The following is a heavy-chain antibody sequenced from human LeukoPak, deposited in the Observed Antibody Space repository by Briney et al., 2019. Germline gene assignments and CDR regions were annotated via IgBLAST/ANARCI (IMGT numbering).Heavy chain of an antibody. CDR3: ARATWASSFYYGMDV. CDR2: ISDDGSNK. V-gene: IGHV3-30*09. CDR1: GFTFSSYA. Sequence: GGSLRLSCVASGFTFSSYAMHWVRQAPGKGLEWVAVISDDGSNKYYADSVKGRFAISRDNSKNTLYLQMNSLRAEDTAVYYCARATWASSFYYGMDVWGQGTTVTVSS. D-gene: IGHD2/OR15-2a*01. J-gene: IGHJ6*02.